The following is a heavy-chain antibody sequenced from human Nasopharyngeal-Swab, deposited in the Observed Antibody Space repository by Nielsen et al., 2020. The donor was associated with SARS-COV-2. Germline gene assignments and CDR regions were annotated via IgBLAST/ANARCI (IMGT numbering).Heavy chain of an antibody. D-gene: IGHD3-3*01. CDR2: IYHSGST. J-gene: IGHJ5*02. CDR3: ARGVPITLVGVVSSGGNQFDP. Sequence: SETLSLTCAVSGGSVSSSNWWRWVRQPPRQGLEWIGEIYHSGSTNYNPSLKSRVTISVDKSKNQFSLKLSSVTAADTAVYYCARGVPITLVGVVSSGGNQFDPWGQGTLVTVSS. V-gene: IGHV4-4*02. CDR1: GGSVSSSNW.